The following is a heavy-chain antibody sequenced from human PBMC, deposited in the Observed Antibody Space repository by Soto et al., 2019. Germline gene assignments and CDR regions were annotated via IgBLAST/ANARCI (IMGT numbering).Heavy chain of an antibody. D-gene: IGHD4-17*01. CDR3: TTPTVNYYYYGMDV. V-gene: IGHV3-15*07. CDR2: IKSKTDGGTT. CDR1: GFTFSNAW. J-gene: IGHJ6*02. Sequence: GGSLRLSCAASGFTFSNAWMNWVRQAPGKGLEWVGRIKSKTDGGTTDYAAPVKGRFTISRDDSKNTLYLQMNSLKTEDTAVYYCTTPTVNYYYYGMDVWGQGTTVTVSS.